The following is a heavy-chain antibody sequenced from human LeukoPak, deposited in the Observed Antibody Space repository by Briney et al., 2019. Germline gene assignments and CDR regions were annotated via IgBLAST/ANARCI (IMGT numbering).Heavy chain of an antibody. D-gene: IGHD3-16*01. CDR2: INPNSGGT. Sequence: GASVKVSCKASGYTFTRYYMHWVRQAPGQGLEWMGWINPNSGGTKYAQKFQGRVTMTRDTSISTAYMELSRVRSDDTAVYYCAKDPRRMARLITFGGGRPYYFDYWGQGTLVTVSS. CDR3: AKDPRRMARLITFGGGRPYYFDY. V-gene: IGHV1-2*02. CDR1: GYTFTRYY. J-gene: IGHJ4*02.